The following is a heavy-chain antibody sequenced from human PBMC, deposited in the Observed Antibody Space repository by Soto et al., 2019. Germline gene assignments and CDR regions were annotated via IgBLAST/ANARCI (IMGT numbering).Heavy chain of an antibody. V-gene: IGHV4-4*07. CDR3: ARESVSGTYRFDS. Sequence: QVQLQESGPGLVRPSETLSLTCTVSGDSLSTYYWSWIRQPAGERPEWIGRIHDTGRTNYNPSLKSRVTMSVDTSKNQVSLRVNSVTAADTAVYYCARESVSGTYRFDSWGQGTLVTVSS. J-gene: IGHJ4*02. CDR1: GDSLSTYY. CDR2: IHDTGRT. D-gene: IGHD3-16*02.